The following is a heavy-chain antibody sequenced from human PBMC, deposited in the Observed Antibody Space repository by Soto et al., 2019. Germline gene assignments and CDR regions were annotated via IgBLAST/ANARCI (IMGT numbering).Heavy chain of an antibody. J-gene: IGHJ4*02. V-gene: IGHV3-74*01. D-gene: IGHD3-10*01. CDR2: IKNDGTST. CDR1: GFTFSNHW. CDR3: ARSGTTTIRGAADY. Sequence: EVQLVESGGGLVQPGGSLRLSCAASGFTFSNHWMHWVRQAPGEGLVWVSRIKNDGTSTYYADSVKGRFTISRDNPKNTLYRQMNSLRAEDTAIYYCARSGTTTIRGAADYWGQGTLVTVSS.